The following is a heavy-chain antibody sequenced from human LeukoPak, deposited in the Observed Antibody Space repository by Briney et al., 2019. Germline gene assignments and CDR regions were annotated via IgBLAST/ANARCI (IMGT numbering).Heavy chain of an antibody. D-gene: IGHD3-22*01. Sequence: PGGSLRLSCAASGFTFSGYAMSWVRQAPGKGLEWVSAISNSGGGTYYADSVKGRFTISRDNSKNTLYLQMNSLRAEDTAVYYCAREVYDSSCDIWGQGTMVTVSS. J-gene: IGHJ3*02. CDR2: ISNSGGGT. CDR1: GFTFSGYA. CDR3: AREVYDSSCDI. V-gene: IGHV3-23*01.